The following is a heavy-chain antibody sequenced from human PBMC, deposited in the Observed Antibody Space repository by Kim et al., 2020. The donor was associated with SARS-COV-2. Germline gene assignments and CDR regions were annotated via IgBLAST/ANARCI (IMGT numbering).Heavy chain of an antibody. D-gene: IGHD5-12*01. CDR3: ARQGLGSGYDSPPAYFDH. CDR2: IYSSGTT. CDR1: GDTINRSPYF. Sequence: SETLSLTCTVSGDTINRSPYFWGWVRQPPGKGLQWFGSIYSSGTTYSSPSLSSRVTLSVDMSENQFSLRLTSVTVAETAVYYCARQGLGSGYDSPPAYFDHWGQGMLVTVSS. J-gene: IGHJ4*02. V-gene: IGHV4-39*01.